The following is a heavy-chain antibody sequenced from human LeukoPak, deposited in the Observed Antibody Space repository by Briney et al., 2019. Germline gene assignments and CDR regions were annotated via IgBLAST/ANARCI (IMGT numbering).Heavy chain of an antibody. D-gene: IGHD4-17*01. J-gene: IGHJ6*03. CDR1: GESITTTYY. Sequence: SETLSLTCTVSGESITTTYYWTWIRQPAGKGLEWIGRILISGDTNYNPALKSRVTISADTSKNQFSLKLSSVTAADTAVYYCARDRGDYYYYYMDVWGKGTTVTVSS. CDR2: ILISGDT. CDR3: ARDRGDYYYYYMDV. V-gene: IGHV4-4*07.